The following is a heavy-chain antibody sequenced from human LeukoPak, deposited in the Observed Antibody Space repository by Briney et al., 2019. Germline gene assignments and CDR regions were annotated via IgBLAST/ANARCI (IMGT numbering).Heavy chain of an antibody. CDR1: GGSISSYY. CDR2: IYYSGST. J-gene: IGHJ4*02. V-gene: IGHV4-59*01. CDR3: AREDSSHFDY. D-gene: IGHD3-22*01. Sequence: SETLSLTCTVSGGSISSYYWSWIRQPPGKGLEWIGYIYYSGSTNYNPSLKSRVTISVDTSKNQFSLKLSSVTAADTAAYYCAREDSSHFDYWGQGTLVTVSS.